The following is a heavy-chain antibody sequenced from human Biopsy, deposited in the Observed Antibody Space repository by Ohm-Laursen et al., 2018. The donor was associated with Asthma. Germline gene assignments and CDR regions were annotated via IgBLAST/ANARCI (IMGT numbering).Heavy chain of an antibody. CDR2: ISWNSGSI. Sequence: SLRLSCAASGFTFDDYAMHWVRQAPGKGLEWASGISWNSGSIGYADSVKGRFTISRDNAKNSLYLQMNSLRAEDTALYYCAKGEWELLEANFDYWGQGALVTVSS. V-gene: IGHV3-9*01. D-gene: IGHD1-26*01. CDR1: GFTFDDYA. CDR3: AKGEWELLEANFDY. J-gene: IGHJ4*02.